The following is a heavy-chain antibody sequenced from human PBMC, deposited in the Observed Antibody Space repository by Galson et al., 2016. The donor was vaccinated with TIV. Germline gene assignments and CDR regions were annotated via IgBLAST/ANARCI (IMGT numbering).Heavy chain of an antibody. CDR2: VNWNGVGT. CDR3: ARVASCGGTCYYFDY. D-gene: IGHD2-21*01. CDR1: GFNFDDFD. J-gene: IGHJ4*02. Sequence: SLRLSCAASGFNFDDFDMTWVRQGPGRGLEWVSGVNWNGVGTSYADSVKGRFTISRDSAKNSIYLQMNSLGVEDTALYYCARVASCGGTCYYFDYWGQGTLVAVSS. V-gene: IGHV3-20*04.